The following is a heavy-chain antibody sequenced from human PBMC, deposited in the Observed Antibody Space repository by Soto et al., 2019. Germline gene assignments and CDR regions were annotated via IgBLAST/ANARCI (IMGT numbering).Heavy chain of an antibody. CDR1: GGSISSSSYY. V-gene: IGHV4-39*01. CDR2: IYYSGST. CDR3: ARWAGRWLQFFDY. Sequence: KTSETLSLTCTVSGGSISSSSYYWGWIRQPPGKGLEWIGSIYYSGSTYYNPSLKSRVTISVDTSKNQFSLKLSSVTAADTAVYYCARWAGRWLQFFDYWGQGTLVTVSS. J-gene: IGHJ4*02. D-gene: IGHD5-12*01.